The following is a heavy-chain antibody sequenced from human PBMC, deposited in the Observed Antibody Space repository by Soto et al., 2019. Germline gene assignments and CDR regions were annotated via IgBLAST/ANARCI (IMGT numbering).Heavy chain of an antibody. CDR2: ISIEKGDT. Sequence: QVQVVQSGAEVKKPGASVKVACKASGYSFDTFGMSWVRQAPGQGLEWMGWISIEKGDTNSAQKFQDRVTMTIVTSTSTAYMELRSLTSDDTAVYYCARCYCSVGSCFTCWHFDLWGRGTLVTVSS. CDR3: ARCYCSVGSCFTCWHFDL. J-gene: IGHJ2*01. V-gene: IGHV1-18*01. D-gene: IGHD2-15*01. CDR1: GYSFDTFG.